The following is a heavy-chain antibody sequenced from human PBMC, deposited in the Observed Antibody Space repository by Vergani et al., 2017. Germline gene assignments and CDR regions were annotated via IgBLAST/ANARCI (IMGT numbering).Heavy chain of an antibody. D-gene: IGHD2-2*01. Sequence: QLQLQESGPGLVKPSETLSLTCTVSGGSISSSSYYWGWIRQPPGKGLEWIGSIYYSGSTYYNPSRKSRVTISVDTSKNQFSLKLSSVTAADTAVYYCARQPNIVVVPASVEGLRYGMDVWGQGTTVTVSS. V-gene: IGHV4-39*01. CDR2: IYYSGST. CDR3: ARQPNIVVVPASVEGLRYGMDV. CDR1: GGSISSSSYY. J-gene: IGHJ6*02.